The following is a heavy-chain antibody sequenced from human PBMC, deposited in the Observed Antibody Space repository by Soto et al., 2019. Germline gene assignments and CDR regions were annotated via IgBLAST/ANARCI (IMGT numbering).Heavy chain of an antibody. Sequence: QVQLVQSGAEVKKPGSSVKVSCKASGGTFSSYTISWVRQAPGQGLEWMGRIIPILGIANYAQKFQGRVTITADKSTSTAYMELSSLRSEDTAVYYCARDGDTGGYDFPTYFDYWGQGTLVTVSS. J-gene: IGHJ4*02. V-gene: IGHV1-69*08. CDR2: IIPILGIA. D-gene: IGHD5-12*01. CDR3: ARDGDTGGYDFPTYFDY. CDR1: GGTFSSYT.